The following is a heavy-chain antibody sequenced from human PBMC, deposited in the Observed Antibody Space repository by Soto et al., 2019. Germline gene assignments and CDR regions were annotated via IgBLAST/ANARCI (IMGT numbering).Heavy chain of an antibody. V-gene: IGHV3-30*03. CDR3: ARDRGYCSSGTCYWCFDL. CDR1: GFTFSSYG. J-gene: IGHJ2*01. D-gene: IGHD2-15*01. Sequence: GGSLRLSCAASGFTFSSYGMHWVRQAPGKGLEWVAVISYDGSNKYYADSVKGRFTISRDNSKNTVSVQMNGLGVEDTAVYYWARDRGYCSSGTCYWCFDLWGRGTLVTVSS. CDR2: ISYDGSNK.